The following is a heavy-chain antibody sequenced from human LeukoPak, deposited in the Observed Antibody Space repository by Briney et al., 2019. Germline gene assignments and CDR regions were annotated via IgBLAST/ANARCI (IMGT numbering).Heavy chain of an antibody. CDR3: TRDREKGTKDS. CDR1: GGSFTDYY. CDR2: IYYRGNT. Sequence: SETLSLTCTVSGGSFTDYYWGWIRQPPGKGLEWIGSIYYRGNTFYNPSLRNRVSISVDTSKGRFSLNLNSVTAADTAVYFCTRDREKGTKDSWGRGTLVTVS. V-gene: IGHV4-39*07. J-gene: IGHJ4*02. D-gene: IGHD3-10*01.